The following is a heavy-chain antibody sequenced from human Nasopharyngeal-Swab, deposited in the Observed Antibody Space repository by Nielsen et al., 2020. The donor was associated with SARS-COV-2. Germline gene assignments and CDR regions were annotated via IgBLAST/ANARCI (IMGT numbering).Heavy chain of an antibody. CDR2: ISAYNGNT. J-gene: IGHJ3*02. Sequence: ASVKVSCKASGYTFTSYGISWVRQAPGQGLEWMGWISAYNGNTNYAQKLQGRVTMTTDTSTSTAYMELRSLRSADTAVYYCARVSRVWGSYRKADAFDIWGQGTMVTVSS. D-gene: IGHD3-16*02. CDR1: GYTFTSYG. CDR3: ARVSRVWGSYRKADAFDI. V-gene: IGHV1-18*04.